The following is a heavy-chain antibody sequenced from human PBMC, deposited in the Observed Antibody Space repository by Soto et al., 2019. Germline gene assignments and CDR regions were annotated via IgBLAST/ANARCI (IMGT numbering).Heavy chain of an antibody. D-gene: IGHD6-6*01. CDR1: GYTFTSYG. J-gene: IGHJ4*02. Sequence: ASVKVSCKASGYTFTSYGISWVRPAPGEGLECMGWISAYNGNKNYAQKLQGRVTITTDTTTSSAYMDLRSVRADDTDVYYSARYWRIAVGGDYDYWGQGTLVTVSS. CDR2: ISAYNGNK. CDR3: ARYWRIAVGGDYDY. V-gene: IGHV1-18*04.